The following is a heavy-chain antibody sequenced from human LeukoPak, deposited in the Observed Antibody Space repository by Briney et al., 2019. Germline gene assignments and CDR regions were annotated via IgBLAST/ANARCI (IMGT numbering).Heavy chain of an antibody. CDR2: IKQDGSEK. D-gene: IGHD3-22*01. CDR1: GFTFSSYW. V-gene: IGHV3-7*03. Sequence: GGSLRLSCAASGFTFSSYWMSWVRQAPGKGLEWVANIKQDGSEKYYVDSVKGRFTISRDNAKNSLYLQMNSLRAEDTAVYYCAKLSHYYDSSAFDYWGQGTLVTVSS. J-gene: IGHJ4*02. CDR3: AKLSHYYDSSAFDY.